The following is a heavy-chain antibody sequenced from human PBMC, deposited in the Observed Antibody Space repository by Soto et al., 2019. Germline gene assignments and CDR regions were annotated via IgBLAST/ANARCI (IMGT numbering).Heavy chain of an antibody. Sequence: GGSLRLSCAASGFTFSDYYMSWIRQAPGKGLEWVSYISSSGSTIYYADSVKGRFTISRDNAKNSLYLQMNSLRAEDTAVYYCARLLWGVQSSIEATIVLDYWSQGTLVTVSS. CDR1: GFTFSDYY. J-gene: IGHJ4*02. CDR2: ISSSGSTI. V-gene: IGHV3-11*01. D-gene: IGHD1-1*01. CDR3: ARLLWGVQSSIEATIVLDY.